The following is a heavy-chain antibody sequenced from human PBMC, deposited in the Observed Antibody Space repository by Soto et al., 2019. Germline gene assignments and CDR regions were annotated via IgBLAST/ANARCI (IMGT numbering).Heavy chain of an antibody. CDR1: GFTFSSYW. V-gene: IGHV3-74*01. J-gene: IGHJ4*02. D-gene: IGHD2-15*01. Sequence: EVQLVESGGGLVQPGGSLRLSCAASGFTFSSYWMHWVRQAPGKGLVWVSRINSDGTITTYADSVKGRFTISRDNAKNTLYLQMNSLRPEDTAMYYCAKDIGRAATRGWGQGTLVTVPS. CDR3: AKDIGRAATRG. CDR2: INSDGTIT.